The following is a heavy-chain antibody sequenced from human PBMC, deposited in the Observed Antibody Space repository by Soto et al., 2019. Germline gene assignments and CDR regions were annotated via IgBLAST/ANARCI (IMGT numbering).Heavy chain of an antibody. Sequence: EVQLVESGGGLVKPGGSLRLSCAASGFTFSSYSMNWVRQAPGKGLEWVSSISSSSSYIYYADSVKGRFTISRDNAKNSLYLQMNSLRAEDAAVYYCAREDYYYYGMDVWGQGTTVTVSS. J-gene: IGHJ6*02. V-gene: IGHV3-21*01. CDR2: ISSSSSYI. CDR3: AREDYYYYGMDV. CDR1: GFTFSSYS.